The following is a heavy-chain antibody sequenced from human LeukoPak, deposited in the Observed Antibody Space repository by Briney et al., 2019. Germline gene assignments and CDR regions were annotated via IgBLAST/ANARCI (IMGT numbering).Heavy chain of an antibody. CDR3: ARGIVPTGPYKQWLTSYYYYGMDV. J-gene: IGHJ6*02. D-gene: IGHD6-19*01. CDR1: GFTFSSYW. V-gene: IGHV3-74*01. Sequence: PGGSLRLSCAASGFTFSSYWMHWVRQAPGKGLVWVSRINSDGSSTSYADSVKGRFTISRDNAKNTLYLQMNSLRAEDTAVYYCARGIVPTGPYKQWLTSYYYYGMDVWGQGTTVTVSS. CDR2: INSDGSST.